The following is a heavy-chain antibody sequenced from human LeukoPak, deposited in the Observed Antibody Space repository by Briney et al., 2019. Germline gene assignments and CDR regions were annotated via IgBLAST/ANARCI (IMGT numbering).Heavy chain of an antibody. D-gene: IGHD6-13*01. CDR1: GFTVSSNY. V-gene: IGHV3-53*01. CDR3: ARGIHSSWYRDYYYYYYMDV. J-gene: IGHJ6*03. Sequence: GGSLRLSCAASGFTVSSNYMSWVRQAPGKGLEWVSVIYSGGSTYYADSVKGRFTISRDNPKNTLYLQMNSLRAEDTAVYYCARGIHSSWYRDYYYYYYMDVWGKGTTVTVSS. CDR2: IYSGGST.